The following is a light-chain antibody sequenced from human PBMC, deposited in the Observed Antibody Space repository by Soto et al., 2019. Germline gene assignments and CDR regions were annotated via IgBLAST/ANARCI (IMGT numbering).Light chain of an antibody. CDR2: AAS. Sequence: EVVLTQSPGTLSLSPGERATLSCRASQTVSSNYLAWYQQTPGQAPRLLIYAASTRATGIPDRFSGSGSGTDFTLTISRLEPEDFALYYCQQYGRSPPLIFGGGTKVEIK. V-gene: IGKV3-20*01. CDR1: QTVSSNY. J-gene: IGKJ4*01. CDR3: QQYGRSPPLI.